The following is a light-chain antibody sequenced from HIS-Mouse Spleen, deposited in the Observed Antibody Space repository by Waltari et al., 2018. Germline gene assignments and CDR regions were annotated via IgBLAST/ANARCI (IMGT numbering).Light chain of an antibody. V-gene: IGLV2-8*01. Sequence: QSALTPPPSASGSPGQSVPISCTGTSRDVGAYNYVPWYQQHPGKAPKLVIYEVSKRPSGVPDRFSGSKSGNTASLTVSGLQAEDEADYYCSSYAGSNNVVFGGGTKLTVL. CDR2: EVS. CDR3: SSYAGSNNVV. CDR1: SRDVGAYNY. J-gene: IGLJ2*01.